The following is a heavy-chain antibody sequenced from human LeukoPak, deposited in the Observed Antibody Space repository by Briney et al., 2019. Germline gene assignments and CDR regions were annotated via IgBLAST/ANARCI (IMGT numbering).Heavy chain of an antibody. V-gene: IGHV4-34*01. CDR2: INHSGST. Sequence: PSETLSLTCAVYGGSFSGYYWSWIRQPPGKGLEWSGEINHSGSTNYNPSLKSRVTISVDTSKNQVSLKLSSVTAADTAVYYCARGTTGTYFDYWGQGTLVTVSS. J-gene: IGHJ4*02. CDR1: GGSFSGYY. CDR3: ARGTTGTYFDY. D-gene: IGHD1-1*01.